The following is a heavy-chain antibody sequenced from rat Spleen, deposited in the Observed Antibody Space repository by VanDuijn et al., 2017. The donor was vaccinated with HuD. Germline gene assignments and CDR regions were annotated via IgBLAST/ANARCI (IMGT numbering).Heavy chain of an antibody. D-gene: IGHD1-12*03. CDR3: SRITMMIIITGVMDY. J-gene: IGHJ2*01. CDR2: ISSGGGYT. Sequence: EVQLVESGGGLVQPGRSLKLSCAASGFTFSNYYMAWVRQAPTKGLEWVASISSGGGYTYYRDSVKGRFTISRDNAGSTLYLHMDSLGSEDTATYYCSRITMMIIITGVMDYWGQGIMVTVSS. CDR1: GFTFSNYY. V-gene: IGHV5-25*01.